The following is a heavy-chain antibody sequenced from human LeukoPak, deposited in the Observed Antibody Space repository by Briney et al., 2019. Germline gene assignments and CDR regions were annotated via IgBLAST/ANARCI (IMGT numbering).Heavy chain of an antibody. Sequence: PGGSLRLSCAASGFTFSSYAMSWVRQAPGKGLEWVSYISSSGTTIYYADSVKGRFTISRDNAKNSLYLQMNSLRAEDTAVYFCARWDSSGCLDYWGQGTLVTVSS. J-gene: IGHJ4*02. V-gene: IGHV3-48*04. CDR3: ARWDSSGCLDY. CDR1: GFTFSSYA. D-gene: IGHD3-22*01. CDR2: ISSSGTTI.